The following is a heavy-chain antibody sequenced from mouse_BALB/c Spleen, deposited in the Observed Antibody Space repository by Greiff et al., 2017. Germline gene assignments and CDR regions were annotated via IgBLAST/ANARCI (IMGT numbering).Heavy chain of an antibody. CDR2: IWSGGST. V-gene: IGHV2-2*02. J-gene: IGHJ4*01. CDR1: GFSLTSYG. CDR3: ARNWGNYYARDY. D-gene: IGHD2-1*01. Sequence: QVQLKQSGPGLVQPSQSLSITCTVSGFSLTSYGVHWVRQSPGKCLEWLGVIWSGGSTDYNAAFISRLSISKDNSKSQVFFKMNSLQANDTAIYYCARNWGNYYARDYGGQGTSVTVAS.